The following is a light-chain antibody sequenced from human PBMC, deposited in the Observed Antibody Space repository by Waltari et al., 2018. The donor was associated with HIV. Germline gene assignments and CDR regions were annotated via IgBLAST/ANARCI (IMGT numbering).Light chain of an antibody. V-gene: IGLV1-51*01. CDR2: ENN. CDR1: SSNIGNNY. Sequence: QSVLTQPPSVSAAPGQKVTISCSGSSSNIGNNYVSWYQQLPGTAPKLLIYENNKRPSGFPYRFSGSKSGTSATLGITGLQTGDEADYYCGTWDSSLSAGVFGGGTKLTVL. J-gene: IGLJ3*02. CDR3: GTWDSSLSAGV.